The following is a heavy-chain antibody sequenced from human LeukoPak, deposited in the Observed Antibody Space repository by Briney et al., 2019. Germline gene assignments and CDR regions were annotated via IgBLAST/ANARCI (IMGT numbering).Heavy chain of an antibody. CDR2: ISSSGSTI. Sequence: GGSLRLSCAASGFTFSSYEMNWVRQAPGKGLEWVSYISSSGSTIHYADSVKGRFTISRDNAKNSLYLQMNSLRAEDTAVYYCAREGYDSSDPLDYWGQGTLVTVSS. CDR3: AREGYDSSDPLDY. CDR1: GFTFSSYE. V-gene: IGHV3-48*03. D-gene: IGHD3-22*01. J-gene: IGHJ4*02.